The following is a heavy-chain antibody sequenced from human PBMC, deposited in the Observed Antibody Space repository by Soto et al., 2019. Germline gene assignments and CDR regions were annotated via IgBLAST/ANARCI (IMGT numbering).Heavy chain of an antibody. CDR3: AHGSCSSADCYPNPYLDY. J-gene: IGHJ4*02. D-gene: IGHD2-2*01. V-gene: IGHV2-5*02. Sequence: VSGPTLVNPTQTLTLTCTFSGFSLSTTAEGVGWIRQPPGKALEWLALIYWDDDERYSPSLKSRLTITKDTSKNQVVLTMTNVDPVDTATYYCAHGSCSSADCYPNPYLDYWGQGILVTVSS. CDR2: IYWDDDE. CDR1: GFSLSTTAEG.